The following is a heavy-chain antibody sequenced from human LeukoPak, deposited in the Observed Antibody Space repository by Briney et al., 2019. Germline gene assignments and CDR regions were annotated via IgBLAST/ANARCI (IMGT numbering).Heavy chain of an antibody. J-gene: IGHJ6*02. D-gene: IGHD3-10*01. Sequence: GGSLRLSCAASGFTFSSYAMSWVRQAPGKGLEWVSAISGSGGSTYYADSVKGRFTISRDNSKNTLYLQMNSLRAEDAAVYYCAKDGYGSGSYLLYYYYGMDVWGQGTTVTVSS. CDR1: GFTFSSYA. CDR3: AKDGYGSGSYLLYYYYGMDV. CDR2: ISGSGGST. V-gene: IGHV3-23*01.